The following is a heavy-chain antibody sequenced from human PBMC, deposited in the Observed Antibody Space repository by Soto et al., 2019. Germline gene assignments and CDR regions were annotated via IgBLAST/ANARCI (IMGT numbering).Heavy chain of an antibody. Sequence: DVQLLESGGDLVQRGGSLRLSCVASGFSFSSYAMSWVRQAPGRGLECVSGISANGGKTYYADSVKGRFTISRDNSKNTLYLQMKSLRAEDTAVYYCAKDFDSKYVDPLDYWGQGTLVTVSS. V-gene: IGHV3-23*01. D-gene: IGHD3-16*01. CDR3: AKDFDSKYVDPLDY. CDR2: ISANGGKT. J-gene: IGHJ4*02. CDR1: GFSFSSYA.